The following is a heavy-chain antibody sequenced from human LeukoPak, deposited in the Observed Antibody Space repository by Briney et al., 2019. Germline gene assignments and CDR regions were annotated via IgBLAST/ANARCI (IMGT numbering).Heavy chain of an antibody. D-gene: IGHD5-18*01. CDR1: GGSISSNY. V-gene: IGHV4-59*01. J-gene: IGHJ4*02. Sequence: SETLSLTCTVSGGSISSNYWSWIRQPPGKGLEWIGYIYNSGTTNYNPSLKGRVTLSIDTSKNQLSLKLRSVTSADPAVYYCASEGKVTVLVPGVPNWGRGILVTVSS. CDR2: IYNSGTT. CDR3: ASEGKVTVLVPGVPN.